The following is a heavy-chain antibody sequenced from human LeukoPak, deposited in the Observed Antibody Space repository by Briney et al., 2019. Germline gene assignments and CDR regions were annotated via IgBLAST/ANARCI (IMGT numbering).Heavy chain of an antibody. Sequence: ASVKVSCKASGGTFSSYAISWVRQAPGQGLEWMGWMNPNSGNTGYAQKFQGRVTMTRNTSISTAYMELSSLRSEDTAVYYCARGNRYSYYYMDVWGKGTTVTISS. D-gene: IGHD3-9*01. J-gene: IGHJ6*03. V-gene: IGHV1-8*02. CDR3: ARGNRYSYYYMDV. CDR2: MNPNSGNT. CDR1: GGTFSSYA.